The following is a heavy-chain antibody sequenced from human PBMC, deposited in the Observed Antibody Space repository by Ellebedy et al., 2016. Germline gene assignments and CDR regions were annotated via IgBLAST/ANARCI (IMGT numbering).Heavy chain of an antibody. CDR2: ISSDGNNK. J-gene: IGHJ4*02. CDR3: PRDWGSFCGHDRRCPDY. Sequence: GESLKISCAASGFTFSNYAMHWVRQSPGKGLEWVAVISSDGNNKYYADSVKGRFTISRDNSKNMVHLQMTSLRAEDTAVYYCPRDWGSFCGHDRRCPDYWGRGSRVTVSS. V-gene: IGHV3-30-3*01. D-gene: IGHD2-21*01. CDR1: GFTFSNYA.